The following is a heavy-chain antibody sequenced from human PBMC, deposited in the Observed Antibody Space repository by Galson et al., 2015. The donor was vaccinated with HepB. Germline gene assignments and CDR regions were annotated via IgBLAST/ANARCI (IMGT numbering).Heavy chain of an antibody. CDR1: GFTFTTYS. Sequence: SLRLSCAASGFTFTTYSFNWVRQAPGRGLEWVSSISSSSSYIYYADSVKGRFTISRDNAKNSLYLQMNSLRAEDTAVYYCARDRYGDYAVDYWGQGTLVTVSS. CDR2: ISSSSSYI. V-gene: IGHV3-21*01. D-gene: IGHD4-17*01. CDR3: ARDRYGDYAVDY. J-gene: IGHJ4*02.